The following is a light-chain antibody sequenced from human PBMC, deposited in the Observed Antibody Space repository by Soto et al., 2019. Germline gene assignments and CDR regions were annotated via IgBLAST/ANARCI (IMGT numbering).Light chain of an antibody. Sequence: EIVLPQSPAILSMSTGEGATLSCRASQSVSSYFAWYQQKPGQAPRLLIYDASNRATGVPARFSGSGSGTDFTLTISSLEPEDFAVYYCQQRRYWPVTFGQGTKVDIK. J-gene: IGKJ1*01. CDR3: QQRRYWPVT. V-gene: IGKV3-11*01. CDR2: DAS. CDR1: QSVSSY.